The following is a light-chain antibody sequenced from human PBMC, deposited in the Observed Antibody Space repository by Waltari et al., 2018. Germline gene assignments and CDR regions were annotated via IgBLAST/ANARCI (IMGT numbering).Light chain of an antibody. J-gene: IGLJ1*01. CDR2: RNN. CDR1: RTHIGSNY. CDR3: AAWDDSLSGFYV. V-gene: IGLV1-47*01. Sequence: QSVLTQPPSASGTPGQRVTISCSGRRTHIGSNYVYWYQPLPGTAPKLLIYRNNQRPSGVPDRFSGSKSGTAASLAISGLRSEDEADYYCAAWDDSLSGFYVFGTGTKVTVL.